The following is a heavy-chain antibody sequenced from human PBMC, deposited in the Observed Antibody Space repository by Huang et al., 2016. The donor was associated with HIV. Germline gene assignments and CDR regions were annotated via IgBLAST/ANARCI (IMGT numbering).Heavy chain of an antibody. CDR3: AREVRSVDTDRPDGYYYRGLDV. J-gene: IGHJ6*02. CDR2: VYFLGNT. V-gene: IGHV4-39*02. CDR1: GTSMTSSTFY. D-gene: IGHD2-2*03. Sequence: QLRESGPGLVTPSETLSLTCSASGTSMTSSTFYWGWFRQPPGRGLEWIGSVYFLGNTDYSPALKSRVTISIDTSNKQYSMRVTSVTAADTAVYFCAREVRSVDTDRPDGYYYRGLDVWGQGTTVIVSS.